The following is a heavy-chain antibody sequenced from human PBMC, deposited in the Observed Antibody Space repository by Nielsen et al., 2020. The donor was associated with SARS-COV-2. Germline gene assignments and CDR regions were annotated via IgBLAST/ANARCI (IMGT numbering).Heavy chain of an antibody. Sequence: SLKISCAASGFTFDDYAMHWVRQAPGKGLEWVSGISWNSGSIGYADSVKGRFTISRDNAKNSLYLQMNSLRAEDTALYYCARDLQDADDYVWGRPLAARAFDIWGQGTMVTVSS. CDR3: ARDLQDADDYVWGRPLAARAFDI. J-gene: IGHJ3*02. CDR2: ISWNSGSI. CDR1: GFTFDDYA. V-gene: IGHV3-9*01. D-gene: IGHD3-16*01.